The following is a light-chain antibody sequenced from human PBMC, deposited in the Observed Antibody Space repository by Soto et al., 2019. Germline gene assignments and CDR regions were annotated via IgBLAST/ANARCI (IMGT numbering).Light chain of an antibody. J-gene: IGLJ1*01. CDR2: EVS. V-gene: IGLV2-14*01. CDR1: SSDVGNYIY. Sequence: VLTQPASVSGSPGQSITISCTGTSSDVGNYIYVSWYQQHPGKAPKLIIYEVSNRPSGVSNRFSASKSGNTASLTISGLQADDEADYYCSSYTSGSTPFVFGTGTKVTVL. CDR3: SSYTSGSTPFV.